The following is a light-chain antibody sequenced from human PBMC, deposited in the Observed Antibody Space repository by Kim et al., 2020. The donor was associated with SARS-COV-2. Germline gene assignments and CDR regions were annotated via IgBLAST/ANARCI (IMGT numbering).Light chain of an antibody. CDR1: QSISTW. J-gene: IGKJ1*01. CDR3: QQYDSHSSWT. Sequence: SLGEAVTITCRASQSISTWLAWYQQKPGMAPKVLIYKASSLEPGVSPRFSGSGSGTEFTLTISGLQPEDFATYYCQQYDSHSSWTFGQGTKVDIK. CDR2: KAS. V-gene: IGKV1-5*03.